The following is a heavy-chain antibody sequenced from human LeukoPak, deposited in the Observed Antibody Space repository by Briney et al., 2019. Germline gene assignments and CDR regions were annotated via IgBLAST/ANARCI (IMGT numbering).Heavy chain of an antibody. V-gene: IGHV1-24*01. CDR3: ATVYDILTGLAFDI. Sequence: ASVTVSCKVSGYTLTELSMHWVRQAPGKGLEWMGGFDPEDGETIYAQKFQGRVTMTEDTSTDTAYMELSSLRSEDTAVYYCATVYDILTGLAFDIWGQGTMVTVSS. D-gene: IGHD3-9*01. J-gene: IGHJ3*02. CDR2: FDPEDGET. CDR1: GYTLTELS.